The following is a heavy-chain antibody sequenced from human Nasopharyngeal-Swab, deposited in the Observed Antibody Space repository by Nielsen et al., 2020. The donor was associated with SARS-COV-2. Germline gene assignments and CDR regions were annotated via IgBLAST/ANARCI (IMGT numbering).Heavy chain of an antibody. CDR3: AKVKDFDWLSLFDY. D-gene: IGHD3-9*01. CDR1: GFTFSSYW. J-gene: IGHJ4*02. V-gene: IGHV3-7*01. Sequence: GESLKISCAASGFTFSSYWMSWVRQAPGKGLEWVANIQQDGSETYYVDSVKGRFTISRDNAKNSLDLQMNSLRAEDTAVYYCAKVKDFDWLSLFDYWGQGTLVIVSS. CDR2: IQQDGSET.